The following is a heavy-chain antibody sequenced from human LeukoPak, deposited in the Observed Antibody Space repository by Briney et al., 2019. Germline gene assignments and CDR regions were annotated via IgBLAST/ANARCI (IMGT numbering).Heavy chain of an antibody. CDR3: ARQEGYDSSGFPVYYFDY. Sequence: PSETLSLTCTVSGGSISSSSYYWGWIRQPSGKGLEWIGSIYYSGSTYYNPSLKSRVTISVDTSKNQFSLKLSSVTAADTAVYYCARQEGYDSSGFPVYYFDYWGQGTLVTVSS. CDR2: IYYSGST. CDR1: GGSISSSSYY. D-gene: IGHD3-22*01. J-gene: IGHJ4*02. V-gene: IGHV4-39*01.